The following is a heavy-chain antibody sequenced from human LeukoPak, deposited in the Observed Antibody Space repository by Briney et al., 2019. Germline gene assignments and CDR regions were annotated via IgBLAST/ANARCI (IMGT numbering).Heavy chain of an antibody. CDR2: MYYSGSI. Sequence: SQTLSLTCTVSGGSISSGDYYWSWIHQPPGKGLEWIAYMYYSGSIYYNPSLKSRVTMSADTSKNQLSLKLSSVTAADTAVYYCARPYYYDSRIDPWGQGILVTVSS. D-gene: IGHD3-22*01. CDR3: ARPYYYDSRIDP. CDR1: GGSISSGDYY. J-gene: IGHJ5*02. V-gene: IGHV4-30-4*01.